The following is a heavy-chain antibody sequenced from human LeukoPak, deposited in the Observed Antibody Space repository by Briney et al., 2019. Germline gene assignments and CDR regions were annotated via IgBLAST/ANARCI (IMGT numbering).Heavy chain of an antibody. CDR1: GGSIRSGGNY. J-gene: IGHJ4*02. Sequence: SETLSLTCTVSGGSIRSGGNYWNWIRQHPGRGLEWIGYISYTGNTYYNPSIKSRVTMSLDTYKNQFSLKLRSVTAADTAVYYCARVRDYDSSGYELIDYWGQGTLVTVSS. D-gene: IGHD3-22*01. V-gene: IGHV4-31*03. CDR3: ARVRDYDSSGYELIDY. CDR2: ISYTGNT.